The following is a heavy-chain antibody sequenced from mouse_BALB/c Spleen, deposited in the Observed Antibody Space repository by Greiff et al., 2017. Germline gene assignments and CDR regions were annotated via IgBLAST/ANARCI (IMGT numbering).Heavy chain of an antibody. CDR3: ARRGYYGSSSWFAY. CDR2: ISYSGST. V-gene: IGHV3-2*02. Sequence: EVQLQESGPGLVKPSQSLSLTCTVTGYSITSDYAWNWIRQFPGNKLEWMGYISYSGSTSYNPSLKSRISITRDTSKNQFFLQLNSVTTEDTATYYCARRGYYGSSSWFAYWGQGTLVTVSA. D-gene: IGHD1-1*01. CDR1: GYSITSDYA. J-gene: IGHJ3*01.